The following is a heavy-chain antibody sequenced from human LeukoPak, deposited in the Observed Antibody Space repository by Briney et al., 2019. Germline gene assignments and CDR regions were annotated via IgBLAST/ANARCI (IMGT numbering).Heavy chain of an antibody. CDR1: GYSISSGYY. J-gene: IGHJ6*03. V-gene: IGHV4-38-2*02. CDR2: IYHSGST. D-gene: IGHD3-9*01. CDR3: ARVEGLLRYFDWSGHYYMDV. Sequence: SETLSLTCTVSGYSISSGYYWGWIRQPPGKGLEWIGSIYHSGSTYYNPSLKSRVTISVDTSKNQFSLKLSSVTAADTAVYYCARVEGLLRYFDWSGHYYMDVWGKGTTVTVSS.